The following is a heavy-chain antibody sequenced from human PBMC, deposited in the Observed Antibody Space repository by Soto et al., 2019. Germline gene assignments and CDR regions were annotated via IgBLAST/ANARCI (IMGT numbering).Heavy chain of an antibody. D-gene: IGHD2-15*01. V-gene: IGHV3-48*01. J-gene: IGHJ2*01. Sequence: EVQLVESGGGLVQPGGSLRLSCAASGFTFSSYSMNWVRQAPGKGLEWVSYISSSSSTIYYADSVKGRFTISRDNAKNSLYLQMNSLRAEDTAVYYCARDSVDCSGGSCYINWYFDLWGRGTLVTVSS. CDR2: ISSSSSTI. CDR1: GFTFSSYS. CDR3: ARDSVDCSGGSCYINWYFDL.